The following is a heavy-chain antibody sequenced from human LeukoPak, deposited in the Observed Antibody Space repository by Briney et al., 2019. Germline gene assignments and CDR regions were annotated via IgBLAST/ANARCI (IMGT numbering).Heavy chain of an antibody. Sequence: PGGSLRLSCAASGFTFNSYAMYWVRQAPGKGLEWVSGIFGSGGSAHYADSVKGRFTISRDNSKNTVYLQMNSLRAEDTAVYYCAKRPTSILAYDNWGQGTLVIVSS. CDR1: GFTFNSYA. V-gene: IGHV3-23*01. CDR2: IFGSGGSA. D-gene: IGHD3-3*01. CDR3: AKRPTSILAYDN. J-gene: IGHJ4*02.